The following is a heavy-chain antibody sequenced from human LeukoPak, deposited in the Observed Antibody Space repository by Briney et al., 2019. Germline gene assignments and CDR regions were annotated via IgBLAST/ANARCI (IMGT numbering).Heavy chain of an antibody. CDR1: GYTFTGYY. D-gene: IGHD1-1*01. Sequence: ASVKVSCKASGYTFTGYYMHWVRQAPGQGLEWMGWIIPIFGTANYAQKFQGRVTITTDESTSTAYMELSSLRSDDTAVYYCAREELDNYYYYYMDVWGKGTTVTVSS. CDR2: IIPIFGTA. CDR3: AREELDNYYYYYMDV. J-gene: IGHJ6*03. V-gene: IGHV1-69*05.